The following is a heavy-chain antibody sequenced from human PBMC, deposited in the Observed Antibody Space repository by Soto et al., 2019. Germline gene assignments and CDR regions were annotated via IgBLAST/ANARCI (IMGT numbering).Heavy chain of an antibody. CDR1: GYTFTSYG. CDR2: MSAYKVNT. D-gene: IGHD1-26*01. V-gene: IGHV1-18*01. Sequence: QVQLVQCGAEVKKPGASVKVSCKASGYTFTSYGISWVRQAPVQGLEWMGWMSAYKVNTNYAQKLQGRVTRTTDTSTSTAYMELRSLRSDDTDVYYCARTFVGSYSVHEYWGQGALVTVSS. CDR3: ARTFVGSYSVHEY. J-gene: IGHJ4*02.